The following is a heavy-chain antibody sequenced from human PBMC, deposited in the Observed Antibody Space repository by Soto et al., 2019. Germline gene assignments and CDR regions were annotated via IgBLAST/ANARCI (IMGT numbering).Heavy chain of an antibody. CDR1: GGSISSGGYY. CDR2: IYYSGTT. CDR3: ARCSLVVVPAPGFDP. Sequence: LSLTCTVSGGSISSGGYYWSWIRQHPGKGLEWIGYIYYSGTTYYNPSLKSRVTISVDTSKNQFSLKLSSVSAADTALYYCARCSLVVVPAPGFDPWGRGTLVTVSS. D-gene: IGHD2-2*01. V-gene: IGHV4-31*03. J-gene: IGHJ5*02.